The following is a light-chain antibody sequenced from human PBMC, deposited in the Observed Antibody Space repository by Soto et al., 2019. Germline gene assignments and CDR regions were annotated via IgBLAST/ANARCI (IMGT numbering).Light chain of an antibody. CDR1: QSISSY. CDR3: QQSYSTLYT. J-gene: IGKJ2*01. CDR2: AAS. V-gene: IGKV1-39*01. Sequence: DIQMTQSPSSLSASVGDRVTITCRASQSISSYLNWYQQKPGKAPKLLIYAASSLQSGVPLRFSGSGSGTDFTLTISSLQPEDFPTYYCQQSYSTLYTFGQGTKLEIK.